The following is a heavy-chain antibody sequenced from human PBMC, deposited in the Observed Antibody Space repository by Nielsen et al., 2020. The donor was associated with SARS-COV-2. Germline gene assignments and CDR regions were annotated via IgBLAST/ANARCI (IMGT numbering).Heavy chain of an antibody. CDR2: INPNSGGT. J-gene: IGHJ4*02. CDR3: ARAYAHSSGRLDY. V-gene: IGHV1-2*06. CDR1: GYTFTGYY. Sequence: ASVKVSCKASGYTFTGYYMHWVRQAPGQGLEWMGRINPNSGGTNYAQKFQGRVTMTRDTSISTAYMELSRLRSDDTAVYYCARAYAHSSGRLDYWGQGTLVTVSS. D-gene: IGHD6-19*01.